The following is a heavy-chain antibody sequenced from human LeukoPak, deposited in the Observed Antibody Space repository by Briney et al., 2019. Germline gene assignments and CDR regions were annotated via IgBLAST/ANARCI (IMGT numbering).Heavy chain of an antibody. CDR1: GDSVSGNSAA. J-gene: IGHJ3*02. D-gene: IGHD6-13*01. CDR2: TYYRSKWYN. V-gene: IGHV6-1*01. CDR3: ARDLEQQLGHFDAFDI. Sequence: SQTLSLTCAISGDSVSGNSAAWNWIRQSPSRGLEWLGRTYYRSKWYNDYAVSVKSRITINPDTSKNQFSLQLNSVTPEDTAVYYCARDLEQQLGHFDAFDIWGQGTMVTVSS.